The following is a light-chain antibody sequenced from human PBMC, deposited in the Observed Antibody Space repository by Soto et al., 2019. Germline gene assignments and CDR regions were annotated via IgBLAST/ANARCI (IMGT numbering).Light chain of an antibody. Sequence: QSVLTLPPSVSGAPGQRVTISCTGSSSNIGSGYDVHWYQQLPGTAPKFLIYGNSNRPSGVPDRFSGSKSGTSASLAITGLQAEDEADYYCQSYDSSLSGYVVFGGGTKVTVL. CDR1: SSNIGSGYD. CDR3: QSYDSSLSGYVV. J-gene: IGLJ2*01. V-gene: IGLV1-40*01. CDR2: GNS.